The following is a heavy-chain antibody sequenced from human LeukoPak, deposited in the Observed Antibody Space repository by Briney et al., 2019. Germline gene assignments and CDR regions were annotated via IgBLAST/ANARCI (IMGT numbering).Heavy chain of an antibody. D-gene: IGHD3-22*01. V-gene: IGHV4-38-2*02. CDR3: ARGHYYDSSGYYFYFDY. CDR2: IYHSGST. CDR1: GGSISRYY. Sequence: SETLSLTCIVSGGSISRYYWSWIRQPPGKGLEWIGSIYHSGSTYYNPSLKSRVTISVDTSKNQFSLKLSSVTAADTAVYYCARGHYYDSSGYYFYFDYWGQGTLVTVSS. J-gene: IGHJ4*02.